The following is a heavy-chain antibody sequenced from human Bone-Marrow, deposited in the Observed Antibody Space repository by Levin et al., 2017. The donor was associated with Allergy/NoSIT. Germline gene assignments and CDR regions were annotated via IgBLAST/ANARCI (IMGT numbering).Heavy chain of an antibody. V-gene: IGHV3-11*01. CDR2: IYSGGFTK. D-gene: IGHD5-18*01. J-gene: IGHJ4*02. Sequence: GESLKISCAASGFTFSDYYMSWIRQAPGKGLEWVSYIYSGGFTKYYADSVKGRFTISRDNAENSLFLQMNSLTAEDTAVYYCARHFGYGFDYWGQGTLVTVSS. CDR3: ARHFGYGFDY. CDR1: GFTFSDYY.